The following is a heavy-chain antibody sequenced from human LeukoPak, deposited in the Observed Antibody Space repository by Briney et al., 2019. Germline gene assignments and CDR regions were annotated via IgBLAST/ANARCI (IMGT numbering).Heavy chain of an antibody. CDR2: INPGGSSI. CDR1: GFTFSSYW. Sequence: GGSLRLSCAASGFTFSSYWMHWARQVPGKGLVWASRINPGGSSIAYADSVKGRFTISRDNAKNTLHLQMDSLRAEDTAVYYCARSNQADDYWGQGTLVTVSS. J-gene: IGHJ4*02. D-gene: IGHD1-14*01. V-gene: IGHV3-74*01. CDR3: ARSNQADDY.